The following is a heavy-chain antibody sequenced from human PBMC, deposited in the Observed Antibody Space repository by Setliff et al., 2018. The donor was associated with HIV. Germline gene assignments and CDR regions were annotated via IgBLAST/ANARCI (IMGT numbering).Heavy chain of an antibody. CDR2: IYASGST. Sequence: LSETLSLTCTVSGGSISNYYWSWIRQPPRKGLEWIGYIYASGSTNYSPSLKSRVTISVDTSKNQFSLKLRSVTAADTAVYYCARVGTNWPSWFDPWGQGTQVTVSS. V-gene: IGHV4-4*08. D-gene: IGHD1-1*01. CDR1: GGSISNYY. CDR3: ARVGTNWPSWFDP. J-gene: IGHJ5*02.